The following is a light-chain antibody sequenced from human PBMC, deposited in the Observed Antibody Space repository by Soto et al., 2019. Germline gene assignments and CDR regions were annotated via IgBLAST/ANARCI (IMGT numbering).Light chain of an antibody. CDR2: GAS. J-gene: IGKJ5*01. Sequence: IIWTQSPDTLSLSPGERATLSCRASQTVSSNYLAWCQQRPGQAPRLLIYGASTRAAGIPDRVSGRGSGTDFTLTISRLEPEDFAVYYCQQYGSSPITCGQGSRLEIK. CDR3: QQYGSSPIT. CDR1: QTVSSNY. V-gene: IGKV3-20*01.